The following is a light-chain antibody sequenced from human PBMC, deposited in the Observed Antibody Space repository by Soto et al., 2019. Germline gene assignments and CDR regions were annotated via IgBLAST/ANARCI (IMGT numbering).Light chain of an antibody. CDR3: QQYHNWWT. V-gene: IGKV3-15*01. J-gene: IGKJ1*01. CDR1: PSVSSN. Sequence: EIVMTQSPATLSVSPGERATLSCRASPSVSSNLAWYQQKPGQAPRRLISGASTRAHGVPARFSGSWSEAEFTLTISSLQSEDFALYYCQQYHNWWTCGQGTKVEIK. CDR2: GAS.